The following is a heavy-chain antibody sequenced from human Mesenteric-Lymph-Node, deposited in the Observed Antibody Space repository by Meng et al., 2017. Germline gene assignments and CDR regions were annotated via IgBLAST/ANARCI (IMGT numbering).Heavy chain of an antibody. CDR3: ARVDYYGSGFDY. Sequence: SETLSLTCTVSGGSVSSGSYYWSWIRQPPGKGLEWIGYIYYGGTTNYNPSLKSRVTISADTSKNQFSLKLSSVTAADTAVYYCARVDYYGSGFDYWGQGTLVTVSS. J-gene: IGHJ4*02. CDR1: GGSVSSGSYY. V-gene: IGHV4-61*01. D-gene: IGHD3-10*01. CDR2: IYYGGTT.